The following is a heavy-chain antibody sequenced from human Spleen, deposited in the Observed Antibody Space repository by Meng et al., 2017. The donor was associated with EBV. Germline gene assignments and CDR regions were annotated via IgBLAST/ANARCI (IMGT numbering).Heavy chain of an antibody. CDR3: AKESVAWLVKAFDY. V-gene: IGHV3-30*18. J-gene: IGHJ4*02. D-gene: IGHD6-19*01. CDR2: MPSDGDFD. CDR1: GFSFSDDD. Sequence: QLQLVGSGGGVVQPWRSLSLSCAGSGFSFSDDDMAGIRQAPGKGLEWVALMPSDGDFDYYADSVKGRFTISRDTSKNSLYLQMDSLRAEDTAVYYCAKESVAWLVKAFDYWGQGTLVTVSS.